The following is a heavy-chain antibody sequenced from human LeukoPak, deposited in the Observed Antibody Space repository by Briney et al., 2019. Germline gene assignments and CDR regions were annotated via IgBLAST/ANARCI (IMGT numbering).Heavy chain of an antibody. CDR1: GFNFNNFA. V-gene: IGHV3-23*01. CDR3: AKGAEIDH. CDR2: MTGPADTT. Sequence: GGSLRLSCAASGFNFNNFAMSWVRQAPGKGLEWLSAMTGPADTTYYAESVKGRFTISRYYSKSMVFLQMNSLRVEDTAIYYCAKGAEIDHWGQGTLVTVSS. J-gene: IGHJ4*02.